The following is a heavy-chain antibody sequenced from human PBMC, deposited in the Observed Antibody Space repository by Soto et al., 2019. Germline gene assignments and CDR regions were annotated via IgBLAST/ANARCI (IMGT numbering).Heavy chain of an antibody. V-gene: IGHV1-69*13. Sequence: GASVKVSCKASGGTFSIYAIIWVRQAPGQGLEWMGGIIPIFGTANYAQKFQGRVTITADESTSTAYMELSSLRSEDTAVYYCARDKSLPSIAAHWFDPWGQGTLVTVSS. J-gene: IGHJ5*02. CDR1: GGTFSIYA. CDR3: ARDKSLPSIAAHWFDP. D-gene: IGHD6-6*01. CDR2: IIPIFGTA.